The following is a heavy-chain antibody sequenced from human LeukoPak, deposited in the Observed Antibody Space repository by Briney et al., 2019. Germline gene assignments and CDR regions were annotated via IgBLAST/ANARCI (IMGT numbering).Heavy chain of an antibody. J-gene: IGHJ5*02. V-gene: IGHV3-33*08. Sequence: GGSLRLSCAASGFTVSSNYMNWVRQAPGKGLEWVAIIWYDGSNKYYADSVKGRFTISRDNSKNTLYLQMNSLRAEDTALYYCASGYGAWGQGTLVIVSS. CDR2: IWYDGSNK. CDR1: GFTVSSNY. CDR3: ASGYGA. D-gene: IGHD4-17*01.